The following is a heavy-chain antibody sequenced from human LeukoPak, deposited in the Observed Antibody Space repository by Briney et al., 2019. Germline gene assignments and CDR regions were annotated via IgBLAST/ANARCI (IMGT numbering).Heavy chain of an antibody. CDR1: GGSFSGYY. D-gene: IGHD3-22*01. CDR3: ASFRAYDSSGYFGLQN. V-gene: IGHV4-34*01. J-gene: IGHJ4*02. CDR2: INHSGST. Sequence: SETLSLTCAVYGGSFSGYYWSWIRQPPGKGLEWIGEINHSGSTNYNPSLKSRVTISVDTSKNQFPLKLSSVTAADTAVYYCASFRAYDSSGYFGLQNWGQGTLVTVSS.